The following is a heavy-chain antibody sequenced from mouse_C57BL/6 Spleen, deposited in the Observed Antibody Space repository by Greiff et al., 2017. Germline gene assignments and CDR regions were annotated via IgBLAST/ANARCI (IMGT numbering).Heavy chain of an antibody. CDR2: ISDGGSYS. CDR3: ARVITGTYAMDY. V-gene: IGHV5-4*03. Sequence: EVNVVESGGGLVKPGGSLKLSCAASGFTFSSYAMSWVRQTPEKRLEWVATISDGGSYSYYPDNVKGRFPISRDNAKNNLYLQMSQLKSEDTAMYYCARVITGTYAMDYWGQRTSVTVSS. J-gene: IGHJ4*01. D-gene: IGHD4-1*01. CDR1: GFTFSSYA.